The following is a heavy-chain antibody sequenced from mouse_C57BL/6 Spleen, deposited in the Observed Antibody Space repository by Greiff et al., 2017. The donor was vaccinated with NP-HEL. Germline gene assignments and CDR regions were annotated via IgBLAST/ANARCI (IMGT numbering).Heavy chain of an antibody. Sequence: QVQLKQSGPGLVAPSQSLSITCTVSGFSLTSYGVDWVRQPPGKGLEWLGVIWGGGSTNYNSALKSRLSISKDNSKSQVFLKMTSLQPADSSMYYCAKTVGYYVEGAMDYWPHGTSVTVSS. V-gene: IGHV2-9*01. CDR3: AKTVGYYVEGAMDY. CDR1: GFSLTSYG. D-gene: IGHD2-3*01. J-gene: IGHJ4*01. CDR2: IWGGGST.